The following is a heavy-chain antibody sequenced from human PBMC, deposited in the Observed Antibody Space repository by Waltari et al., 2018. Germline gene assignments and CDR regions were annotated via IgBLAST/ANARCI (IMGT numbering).Heavy chain of an antibody. J-gene: IGHJ4*02. CDR3: VGWNDPINS. Sequence: EAQLVQSGGGLVQPGGSLTLSCAASGFPIIRFWMTWIRQAPGQGLQWVAHIGPDGSDKYYVDSVKGRFTISRDNAENSLLLQMSSLRVEDTALYYCVGWNDPINSWGQGTLVAVSS. D-gene: IGHD1-1*01. CDR1: GFPIIRFW. CDR2: IGPDGSDK. V-gene: IGHV3-7*01.